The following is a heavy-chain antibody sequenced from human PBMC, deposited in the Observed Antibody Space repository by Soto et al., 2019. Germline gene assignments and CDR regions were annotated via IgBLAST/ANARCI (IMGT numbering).Heavy chain of an antibody. CDR2: ISAYSGKT. CDR1: GYTLTSYG. V-gene: IGHV1-18*01. CDR3: ARFSGGSYNTYYFYYGMDV. D-gene: IGHD2-15*01. Sequence: ASVKVSCKTSGYTLTSYGISWVRQAPGQRLEWMGWISAYSGKTNYAQKFQGRLTMTTDTSTSTSYMELRSLTSDDTALYYCARFSGGSYNTYYFYYGMDVWGQGTTVTVSS. J-gene: IGHJ6*02.